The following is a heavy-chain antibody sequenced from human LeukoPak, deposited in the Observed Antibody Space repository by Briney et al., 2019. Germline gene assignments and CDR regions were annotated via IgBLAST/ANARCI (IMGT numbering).Heavy chain of an antibody. J-gene: IGHJ4*02. CDR3: ARYYYGSGSYFDY. CDR1: GGSISSGGYY. V-gene: IGHV4-31*03. D-gene: IGHD3-10*01. Sequence: SETLSLTCTVSGGSISSGGYYWCWLRQHPGKGLEWIGYIYYSGSTYYNPSLKSRVTISVDTSKNQFSLKLSSVTAADTAVYYCARYYYGSGSYFDYWGQGTLVTVSS. CDR2: IYYSGST.